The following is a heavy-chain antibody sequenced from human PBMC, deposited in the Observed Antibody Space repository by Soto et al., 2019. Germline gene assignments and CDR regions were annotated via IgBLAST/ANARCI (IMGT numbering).Heavy chain of an antibody. CDR1: GYTFSNYD. Sequence: QVQLVQSGAEVKKPGASVKVSCKASGYTFSNYDISWVRQATGQGLEWMGWMNPDSGNTGYAQKFQGRVTMTRNNSLRTAYMELSSLTSEDTAVYYCARGRDDAWGQGTRVTVSS. CDR3: ARGRDDA. J-gene: IGHJ3*01. CDR2: MNPDSGNT. D-gene: IGHD1-1*01. V-gene: IGHV1-8*01.